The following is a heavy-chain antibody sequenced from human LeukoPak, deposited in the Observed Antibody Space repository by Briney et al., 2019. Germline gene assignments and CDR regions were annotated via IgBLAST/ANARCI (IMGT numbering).Heavy chain of an antibody. D-gene: IGHD3-3*01. CDR3: ARDSAGTIFGVVTPLDY. Sequence: GGSLRLSCAASGFTFSDYYMSWIRQAPGKGLEWVSYISGSGSTIYYADSVKGRFTISRDNAKNSLYLQMNSLRAEDTAVYYCARDSAGTIFGVVTPLDYWGQGTLVTVSS. CDR2: ISGSGSTI. J-gene: IGHJ4*02. CDR1: GFTFSDYY. V-gene: IGHV3-11*04.